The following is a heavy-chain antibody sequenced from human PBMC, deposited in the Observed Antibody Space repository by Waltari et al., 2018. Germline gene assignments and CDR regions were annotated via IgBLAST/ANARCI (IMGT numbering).Heavy chain of an antibody. V-gene: IGHV4-4*07. D-gene: IGHD6-19*01. CDR3: ARARYTSGWYRDMHFDL. J-gene: IGHJ2*01. Sequence: QVQLHESGPGLVKPSETLSLPCTVSGGSLRDFSWTWIRQPAGKGPEWIGRIYSSGGSSYNPSLKSRVTMSIDTAKRQFSLNVISVTAADTAVYYCARARYTSGWYRDMHFDLWGHGTLVVVSS. CDR2: IYSSGGS. CDR1: GGSLRDFS.